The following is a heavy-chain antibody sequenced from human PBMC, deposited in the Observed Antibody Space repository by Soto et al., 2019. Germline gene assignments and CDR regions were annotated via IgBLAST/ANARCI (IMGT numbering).Heavy chain of an antibody. Sequence: QVQLVQSGAEVKKPGSSVKVSCKASGGTFSSYAFSWVRQAPGQGLEWMGGIIPVFGATNYAQTFQGRVTIPADASPSTAYMELSSLSSEDTAVYYCAGSPESSYALSQLVITTFAFYWGQGTLVTVSP. CDR2: IIPVFGAT. J-gene: IGHJ4*02. CDR3: AGSPESSYALSQLVITTFAFY. D-gene: IGHD3-22*01. CDR1: GGTFSSYA. V-gene: IGHV1-69*01.